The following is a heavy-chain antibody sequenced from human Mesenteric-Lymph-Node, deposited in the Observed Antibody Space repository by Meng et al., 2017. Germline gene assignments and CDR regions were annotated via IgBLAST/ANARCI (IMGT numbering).Heavy chain of an antibody. CDR2: ISRSGGST. J-gene: IGHJ5*02. CDR3: AKGIAVAGTWYWFDP. Sequence: EVEWVWSGGGCVQPGGLLRSSCAASGFTFSSYAMNWVRQAPGKGLEWVSAISRSGGSTYYADSVKGRFTISRDNSKNTLYLQMNSLRAEDTAVYFCAKGIAVAGTWYWFDPWGQGTLVTVSS. D-gene: IGHD6-19*01. CDR1: GFTFSSYA. V-gene: IGHV3-23*04.